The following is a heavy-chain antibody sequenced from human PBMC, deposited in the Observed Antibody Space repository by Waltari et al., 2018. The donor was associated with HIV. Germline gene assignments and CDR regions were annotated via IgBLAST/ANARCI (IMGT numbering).Heavy chain of an antibody. CDR2: ISRSSSSI. V-gene: IGHV3-48*01. CDR3: ARDINGGWGY. CDR1: GFTFSNYT. Sequence: EVQLVESGGGLVQPGGSLSLYCAASGFTFSNYTMNWVRQDPGKGLEWVSYISRSSSSIFYADSVKGRFTISRDNAKNSLYLQMNSLRVEDTAVYYCARDINGGWGYWGQGTLVTVAS. J-gene: IGHJ4*02. D-gene: IGHD7-27*01.